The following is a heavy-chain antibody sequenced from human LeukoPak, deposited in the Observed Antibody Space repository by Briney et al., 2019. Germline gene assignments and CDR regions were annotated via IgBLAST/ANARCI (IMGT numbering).Heavy chain of an antibody. CDR3: ARVGYNSGWYEY. D-gene: IGHD6-19*01. CDR1: GFTFSIYG. V-gene: IGHV3-33*01. CDR2: IWEDGTNI. Sequence: GGSLRLSCAASGFTFSIYGMHWVRQAPGKGLEWVAVIWEDGTNIRYADSVKGRFAISRDNSKNTLYLQMNRLRTEDTAVYYCARVGYNSGWYEYWGQGTLVTVSS. J-gene: IGHJ4*02.